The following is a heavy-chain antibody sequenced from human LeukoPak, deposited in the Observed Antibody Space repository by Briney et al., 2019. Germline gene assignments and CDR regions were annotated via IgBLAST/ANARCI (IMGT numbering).Heavy chain of an antibody. J-gene: IGHJ4*02. CDR1: GDSVSSNSAA. CDR3: ASGGYVYFDY. CDR2: TYYRSKWYN. V-gene: IGHV6-1*01. D-gene: IGHD5-12*01. Sequence: SQTLSLTCAISGDSVSSNSAAWNWIRQSPSRGLEWLGRTYYRSKWYNDYAVSVKSRITINGDTSKNQFSLKLSSVTAADTAVYYCASGGYVYFDYWGQGTLVTVSS.